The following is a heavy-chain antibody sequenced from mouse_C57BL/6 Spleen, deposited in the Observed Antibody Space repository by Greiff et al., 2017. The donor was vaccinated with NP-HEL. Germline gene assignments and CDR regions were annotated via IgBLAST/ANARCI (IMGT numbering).Heavy chain of an antibody. Sequence: QVQLQQSGAELVRPGTSVKVSCKASGYAFTNYLIEWVKQRPGQGLEWIGVINPGSGGTNYNEKFKGKATLTADKSSSTAYMQLSSLTSEDSAVYFCARSPYGSTLWYFDVWGTGTTVTVSS. J-gene: IGHJ1*03. CDR3: ARSPYGSTLWYFDV. CDR2: INPGSGGT. D-gene: IGHD1-1*01. V-gene: IGHV1-54*01. CDR1: GYAFTNYL.